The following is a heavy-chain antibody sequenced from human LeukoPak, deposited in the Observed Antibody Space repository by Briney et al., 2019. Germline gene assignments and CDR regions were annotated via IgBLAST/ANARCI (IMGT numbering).Heavy chain of an antibody. CDR3: ARDRYDILTGRDFDY. CDR2: IKQDGSEK. Sequence: GGSLRLSCAASGFTFSSYWMSWVRQAPGKGLEWVANIKQDGSEKYYVDSVKGRFTISRDNAKNSLYLQMNSLRAEDTAVYYCARDRYDILTGRDFDYWGQGTPVTVSS. D-gene: IGHD3-9*01. CDR1: GFTFSSYW. J-gene: IGHJ4*02. V-gene: IGHV3-7*01.